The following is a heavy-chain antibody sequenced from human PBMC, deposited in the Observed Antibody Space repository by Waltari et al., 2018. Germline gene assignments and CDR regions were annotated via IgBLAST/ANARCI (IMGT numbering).Heavy chain of an antibody. J-gene: IGHJ4*02. CDR3: ASRIGGITPLTG. V-gene: IGHV4-34*01. Sequence: QLQLQQWAAGLLKPAETLALTCAVYGGSFNAYSWTWIRQAPGKGLEWIGEINHVGDTNYNPSLKSRVTILIDASKNQFSLKLSSMTAADTAIYYCASRIGGITPLTGWGQGTPVIVSS. CDR2: INHVGDT. D-gene: IGHD1-26*01. CDR1: GGSFNAYS.